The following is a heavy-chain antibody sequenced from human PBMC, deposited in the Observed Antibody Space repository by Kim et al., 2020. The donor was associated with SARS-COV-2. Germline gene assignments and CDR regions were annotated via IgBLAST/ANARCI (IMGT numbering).Heavy chain of an antibody. J-gene: IGHJ6*02. Sequence: GGSLRLSCAASGFTFSSYSMNWVRQAPGKGLEWVSSISSSSSYIYYADSVKGRFTISRDNAKNSLYLQMNSLRAEDTAVYYCARDLESYYYYYYGTDVWGPGTTLTVS. CDR3: ARDLESYYYYYYGTDV. CDR2: ISSSSSYI. V-gene: IGHV3-21*01. CDR1: GFTFSSYS. D-gene: IGHD1-1*01.